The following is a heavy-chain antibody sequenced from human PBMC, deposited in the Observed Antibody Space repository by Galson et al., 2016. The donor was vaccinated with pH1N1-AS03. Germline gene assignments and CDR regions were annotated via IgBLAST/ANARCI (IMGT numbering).Heavy chain of an antibody. V-gene: IGHV1-18*01. J-gene: IGHJ6*02. CDR3: ARAFCSGGSCYDYFYYAVDV. CDR2: ISPYNGRT. CDR1: GGTFGTYG. Sequence: SVKVSCKATGGTFGTYGITWVRQAPGQGLEWMGWISPYNGRTEYAQKLQGRVTMTTDTSTSTAYMELRSLISDDTAMYYCARAFCSGGSCYDYFYYAVDVWGQGTTVTVSS. D-gene: IGHD2-15*01.